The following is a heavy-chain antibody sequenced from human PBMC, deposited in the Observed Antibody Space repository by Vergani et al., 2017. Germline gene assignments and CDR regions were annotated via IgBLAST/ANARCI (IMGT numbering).Heavy chain of an antibody. Sequence: EVQLLESGGGLVQPGGSLRLSCAASGFTFSSYDMHWVRQATGKGLEWVSAIGTAGDTYYPGSVKGRFTISRENAKNSLYLQMNSLRAEDTAVYYCARDSDILTGYYGMDVWGQGTTVTVSS. CDR2: IGTAGDT. D-gene: IGHD3-9*01. CDR1: GFTFSSYD. V-gene: IGHV3-13*01. CDR3: ARDSDILTGYYGMDV. J-gene: IGHJ6*02.